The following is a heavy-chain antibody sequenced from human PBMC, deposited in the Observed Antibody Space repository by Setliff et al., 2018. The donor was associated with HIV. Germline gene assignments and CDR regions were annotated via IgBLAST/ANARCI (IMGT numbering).Heavy chain of an antibody. Sequence: GESLKISCKASGYSLTTNWIGWVRQVHGKGLEWMGIIYPDDSDTWYSPSFKGQVIMSVDKSINTAYLQWISLKASDTAMYYCARQGSGYKNWFDPWGQGTLVTVSS. CDR2: IYPDDSDT. CDR1: GYSLTTNW. D-gene: IGHD5-12*01. V-gene: IGHV5-51*01. CDR3: ARQGSGYKNWFDP. J-gene: IGHJ5*02.